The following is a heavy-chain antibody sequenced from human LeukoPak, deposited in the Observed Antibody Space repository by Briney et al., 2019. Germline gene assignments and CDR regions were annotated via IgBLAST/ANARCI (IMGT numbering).Heavy chain of an antibody. J-gene: IGHJ2*01. D-gene: IGHD4-11*01. CDR3: ARDTVFRWYFDL. Sequence: ASVKVSCKASGYTFTGYYMHWVRQAPGQGLEWMGRIIPIFGTANYAQKFQGRVTITTDESTSTAYMELSSLRSEDTAVYYCARDTVFRWYFDLWGRGTLVTVSS. V-gene: IGHV1-69*05. CDR1: GYTFTGYY. CDR2: IIPIFGTA.